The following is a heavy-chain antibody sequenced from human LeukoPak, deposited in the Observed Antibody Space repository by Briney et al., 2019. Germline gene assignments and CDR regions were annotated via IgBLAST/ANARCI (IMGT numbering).Heavy chain of an antibody. CDR2: MNPNSGDT. CDR1: GYTFSNYD. D-gene: IGHD3-22*01. Sequence: ASVKVSCKASGYTFSNYDINWVRQATGQGLEWMGWMNPNSGDTGYAQKFQGRVTITADKSTSTAYMELSSLRSEDTAVYYCARAGDYYDSSGYLDYWGQGTLVTVSS. J-gene: IGHJ4*02. V-gene: IGHV1-8*01. CDR3: ARAGDYYDSSGYLDY.